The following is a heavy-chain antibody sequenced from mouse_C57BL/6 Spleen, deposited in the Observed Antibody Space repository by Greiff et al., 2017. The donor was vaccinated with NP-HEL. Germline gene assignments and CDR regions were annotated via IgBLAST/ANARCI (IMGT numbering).Heavy chain of an antibody. D-gene: IGHD2-5*01. Sequence: VQRVESGAELARPGASVKLSCKASGYTFTSYGISWVKQRTGQGLEWIGEIYPRSGNTYYNEKFKGKATLTADKSSSTAYMELRSLTSEDSAVYFCARGDNSNGAMDYWGQGTSVTVSS. V-gene: IGHV1-81*01. CDR2: IYPRSGNT. CDR1: GYTFTSYG. J-gene: IGHJ4*01. CDR3: ARGDNSNGAMDY.